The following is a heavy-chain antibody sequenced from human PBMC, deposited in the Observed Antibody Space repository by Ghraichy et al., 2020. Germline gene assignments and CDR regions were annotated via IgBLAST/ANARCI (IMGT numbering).Heavy chain of an antibody. J-gene: IGHJ4*02. CDR2: INSDGSST. CDR1: GFTFSDYW. Sequence: GGSLRLSCAASGFTFSDYWMHWVRQAPAKGLVWVSRINSDGSSTSYADSVKGRFTISRDNAKNTLYLQMNSLRAEDTAVYYCAAGITLPYWGQGTLVTVS. D-gene: IGHD3-16*01. CDR3: AAGITLPY. V-gene: IGHV3-74*01.